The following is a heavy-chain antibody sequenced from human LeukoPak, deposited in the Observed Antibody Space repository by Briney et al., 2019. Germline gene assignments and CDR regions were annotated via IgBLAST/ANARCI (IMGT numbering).Heavy chain of an antibody. CDR1: GFTFDDYG. Sequence: PGGSLRLSCAASGFTFDDYGMSWVRHAPGKGLEWVSGINWKGGSTVYADSVKGRFTISRDNAKNSLYLQMNSLRAEDTALYYCARASWGGYYKGEIDYWGQGTLVTVSS. V-gene: IGHV3-20*04. J-gene: IGHJ4*02. D-gene: IGHD3-3*01. CDR3: ARASWGGYYKGEIDY. CDR2: INWKGGST.